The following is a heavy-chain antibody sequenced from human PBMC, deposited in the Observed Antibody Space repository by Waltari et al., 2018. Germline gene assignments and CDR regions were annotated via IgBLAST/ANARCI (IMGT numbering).Heavy chain of an antibody. J-gene: IGHJ3*02. Sequence: EVQLLESGGGLVQPGGSLRLSCAASGFTFSSYAMSWVRQAPGKGREVVSAISGSGGSKYYADSVKGRFTISRDNSKNTLYLQMNSLRAEDTAVYYCANRRDAFDIWGQGTMVTVSS. CDR3: ANRRDAFDI. CDR2: ISGSGGSK. V-gene: IGHV3-23*01. CDR1: GFTFSSYA.